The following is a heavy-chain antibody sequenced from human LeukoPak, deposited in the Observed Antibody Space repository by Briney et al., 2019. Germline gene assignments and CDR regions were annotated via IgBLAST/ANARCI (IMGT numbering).Heavy chain of an antibody. CDR1: GGSISSGNYY. D-gene: IGHD6-19*01. J-gene: IGHJ4*02. V-gene: IGHV4-30-4*01. CDR3: ARAQWLIRGFDY. CDR2: IYYSGST. Sequence: SETLSLTCTVSGGSISSGNYYWSWIRQPPGKGLEWIGYIYYSGSTYYNPSLKSRVTISVDTSKNQFSLKLSSVTAADTAVYYCARAQWLIRGFDYWGQGTLVTVSS.